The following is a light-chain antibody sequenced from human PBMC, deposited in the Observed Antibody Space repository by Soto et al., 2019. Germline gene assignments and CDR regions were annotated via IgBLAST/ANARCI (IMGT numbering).Light chain of an antibody. CDR3: QQSYSTPRT. J-gene: IGKJ1*01. Sequence: DIQMTQSPSSLSASVGDRVTITCRASQSISSYLNWYQQKPGKAPKLLIYAASSLQRGVPSRFSGSRSGTDFTLTISSLQPEDFATYYCQQSYSTPRTFGQGTKVEIK. CDR1: QSISSY. V-gene: IGKV1-39*01. CDR2: AAS.